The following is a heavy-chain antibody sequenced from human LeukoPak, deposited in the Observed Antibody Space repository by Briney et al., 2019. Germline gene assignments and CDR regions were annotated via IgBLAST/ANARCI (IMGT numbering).Heavy chain of an antibody. CDR1: GGSISSNSYY. CDR2: IYYSGST. V-gene: IGHV4-39*02. CDR3: ARDRYSSGWYFRREYYFDY. J-gene: IGHJ4*02. Sequence: PSETLSLTCAVSGGSISSNSYYWGWIRQPPGKGLEWIGSIYYSGSTYYNPSLKSRVTISVDTSKNQFSLKLSSVTAADTAVYYCARDRYSSGWYFRREYYFDYWGQGTLVTVSS. D-gene: IGHD6-19*01.